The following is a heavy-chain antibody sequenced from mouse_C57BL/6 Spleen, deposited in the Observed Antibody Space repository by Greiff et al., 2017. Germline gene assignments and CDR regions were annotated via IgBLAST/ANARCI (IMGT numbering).Heavy chain of an antibody. D-gene: IGHD1-1*01. CDR2: ISDGGSYT. V-gene: IGHV5-4*01. Sequence: EVKLMESGGGLVKPGGSLKLSCAASGFTFSSYAMSWVRQTPEKRLEWVATISDGGSYTYYPDNVKGRFTISRDNAKNNLYLQMSHLKSEDTAMYYCARDWAYYYGSSYLPFAYWGQGTLVTVSA. CDR1: GFTFSSYA. CDR3: ARDWAYYYGSSYLPFAY. J-gene: IGHJ3*01.